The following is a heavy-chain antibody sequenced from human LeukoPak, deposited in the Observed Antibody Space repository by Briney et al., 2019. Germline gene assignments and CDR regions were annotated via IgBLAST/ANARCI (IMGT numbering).Heavy chain of an antibody. J-gene: IGHJ4*02. V-gene: IGHV3-23*01. CDR1: GFTFSSYA. Sequence: SGGSLRLSCAASGFTFSSYAMSWVRQAPGKGLEWVSAISGSGGSTYYADSVKGRFTISRDNSKNTLYLQMNSLRAEDTAVYYCAKDSSSWYQYYFDYWGQGTLVTVSS. CDR3: AKDSSSWYQYYFDY. CDR2: ISGSGGST. D-gene: IGHD6-13*01.